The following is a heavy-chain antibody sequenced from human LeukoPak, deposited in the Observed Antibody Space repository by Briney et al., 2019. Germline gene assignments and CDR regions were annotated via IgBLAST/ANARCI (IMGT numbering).Heavy chain of an antibody. J-gene: IGHJ6*02. V-gene: IGHV3-74*01. CDR2: INSDGSTT. D-gene: IGHD2-15*01. Sequence: GGSLRLSCAASGFTLSSHWMHWVRQAPGKGLVWVSRINSDGSTTNYADSVKGRFTISRDNAKNSLYLQMNSLRAEDTAVYYCAKDGDCGGGTCYSGFDVWGQGTTVTVSS. CDR1: GFTLSSHW. CDR3: AKDGDCGGGTCYSGFDV.